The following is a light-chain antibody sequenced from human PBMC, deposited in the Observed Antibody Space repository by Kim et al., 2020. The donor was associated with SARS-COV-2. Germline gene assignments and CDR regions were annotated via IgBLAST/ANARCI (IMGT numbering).Light chain of an antibody. J-gene: IGLJ3*02. CDR2: NDN. CDR3: AAWDHSLKGWV. Sequence: ELTQPPSASGTPGQRVTVSCSGSRSNIGSNPVNWFQQLPGTVPKLLIFNDNRRPSGVPDRVSGSKSDTAASLAIGGLQSEDEALYFCAAWDHSLKGWVFGGGTKLTVL. V-gene: IGLV1-44*01. CDR1: RSNIGSNP.